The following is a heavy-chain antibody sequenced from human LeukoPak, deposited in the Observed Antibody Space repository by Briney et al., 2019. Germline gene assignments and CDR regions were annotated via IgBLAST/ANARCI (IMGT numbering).Heavy chain of an antibody. CDR2: IYTTGST. CDR1: GGSTSSSY. Sequence: SETLSLTCTVSGGSTSSSYWSWVRQPAGKGLEWIWRIYTTGSTKYNPSLKSRVTIFVDKYTNQFSQKLRSVTAADTAVYYCARDSTIHYFDSSAYNCDYWGQGILVTVSS. J-gene: IGHJ4*02. CDR3: ARDSTIHYFDSSAYNCDY. V-gene: IGHV4-4*07. D-gene: IGHD3-22*01.